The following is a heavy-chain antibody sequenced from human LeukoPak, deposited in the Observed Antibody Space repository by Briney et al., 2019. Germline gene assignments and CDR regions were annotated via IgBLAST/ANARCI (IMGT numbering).Heavy chain of an antibody. D-gene: IGHD2-8*01. J-gene: IGHJ3*02. CDR2: FDPEDGET. V-gene: IGHV1-24*01. CDR3: ATSRDRSNGVIEGHAFDI. Sequence: EASVKVSCKVSGYTLTELSMHWVRQAPGKGLEWMGGFDPEDGETIYAQKFQGRVTMTEDTSTDTAYMELSSLRSEDTAVYYCATSRDRSNGVIEGHAFDIWGQGTMVTVSS. CDR1: GYTLTELS.